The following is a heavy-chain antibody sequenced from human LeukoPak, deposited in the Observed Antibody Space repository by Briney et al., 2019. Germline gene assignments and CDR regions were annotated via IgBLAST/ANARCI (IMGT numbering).Heavy chain of an antibody. CDR1: GFTFSSYP. V-gene: IGHV3-23*01. CDR2: VSGSGGST. Sequence: PGGSLRLSCAASGFTFSSYPMSWVRQAPGKGLEWVSSVSGSGGSTYYADSVKGRFTISRDNSKNTLYLQMNSLRAEDTAVYYCANHRAVRVNAFFDYWGQGRMVTVSS. J-gene: IGHJ4*02. D-gene: IGHD4-17*01. CDR3: ANHRAVRVNAFFDY.